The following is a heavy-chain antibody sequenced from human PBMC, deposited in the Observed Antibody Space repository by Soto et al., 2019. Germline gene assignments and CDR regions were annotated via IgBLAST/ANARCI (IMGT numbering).Heavy chain of an antibody. CDR2: ISSSSSTI. D-gene: IGHD1-20*01. CDR3: AREGITGSNYYYYYMDV. J-gene: IGHJ6*03. V-gene: IGHV3-48*01. Sequence: GGSLRLSCAASGFTFSSYSMNWVHQAPGKGLEWVSYISSSSSTIYYADSVKGRFTISRDNAKNSLYLQMNSLRAEDTAVYYCAREGITGSNYYYYYMDVWGKGTTVTVSS. CDR1: GFTFSSYS.